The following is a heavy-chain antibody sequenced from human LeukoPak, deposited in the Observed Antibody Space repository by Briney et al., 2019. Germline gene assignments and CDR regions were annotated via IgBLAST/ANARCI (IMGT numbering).Heavy chain of an antibody. J-gene: IGHJ4*02. CDR2: IYTSGTT. CDR1: GGSISSSNYY. CDR3: ARGLWFGDENPPYFDY. V-gene: IGHV4-61*02. Sequence: QPSETLSLTCTVSGGSISSSNYYWSWIRQPAGKGLEWIGRIYTSGTTNYNPSLKSRVTISIDTSKNQFSLKLSSVTAADTAVYYCARGLWFGDENPPYFDYWGQGTLVTVSS. D-gene: IGHD3-10*01.